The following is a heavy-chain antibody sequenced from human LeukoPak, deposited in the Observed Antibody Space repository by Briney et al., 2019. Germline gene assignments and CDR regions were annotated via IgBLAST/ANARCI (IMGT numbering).Heavy chain of an antibody. D-gene: IGHD3-3*01. CDR3: ARENYDFWSGSTGGYYFDY. V-gene: IGHV3-48*04. CDR1: GFTFSSYS. J-gene: IGHJ4*02. CDR2: ISSSGSTI. Sequence: GGSLRLSCAASGFTFSSYSMNWVRQAPGKGLEWVSYISSSGSTIYYADSVKGRFTISRDNAKNPLYVQMNSLRAEDTAVYYCARENYDFWSGSTGGYYFDYWGQGTLVTVSS.